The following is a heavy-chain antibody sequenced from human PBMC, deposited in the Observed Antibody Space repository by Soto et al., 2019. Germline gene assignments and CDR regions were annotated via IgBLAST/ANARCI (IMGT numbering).Heavy chain of an antibody. J-gene: IGHJ6*02. CDR1: GGSLSSSSYY. D-gene: IGHD3-22*01. CDR2: IYYSGST. Sequence: SDTLSLTCTVSGGSLSSSSYYWGWIRQPPGKGLEWIGSIYYSGSTYYNPSLKSRVTISVDTSKNQFSLKLSSVTAADTAVYYCASYYYDSSGYYRYYYGMDVWGQGTTVTVSS. CDR3: ASYYYDSSGYYRYYYGMDV. V-gene: IGHV4-39*01.